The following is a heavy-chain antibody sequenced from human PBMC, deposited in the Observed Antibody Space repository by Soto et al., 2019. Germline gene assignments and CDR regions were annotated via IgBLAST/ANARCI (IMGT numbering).Heavy chain of an antibody. V-gene: IGHV1-3*01. CDR2: INAGNGDT. D-gene: IGHD1-26*01. J-gene: IGHJ4*02. CDR1: GYTFTRCA. CDR3: ARGSSGSYLIDY. Sequence: QVQLVQSGAEVKKPGASVKVSCKASGYTFTRCAMHWVRQAPGQRLEWMGWINAGNGDTNYSQKFQGRVTITRDKSESTGYMELSSVRYEDTAVYYCARGSSGSYLIDYWGQGTMVTVSS.